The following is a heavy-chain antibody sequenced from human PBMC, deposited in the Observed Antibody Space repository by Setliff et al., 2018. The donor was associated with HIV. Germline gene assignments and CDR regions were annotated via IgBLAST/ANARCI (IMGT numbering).Heavy chain of an antibody. CDR3: ARGLNYYGSGSYLPLGY. J-gene: IGHJ4*02. CDR2: IDHSGST. CDR1: GGSFNDYY. V-gene: IGHV4-34*01. D-gene: IGHD3-10*01. Sequence: KTSETLSLTCAVYGGSFNDYYWTWIRQPPGKGLEWIGEIDHSGSTKYHASLKSRVTISKDTSKNQISLKLSSVTAADTAVYYCARGLNYYGSGSYLPLGYWGQGTLVTVSS.